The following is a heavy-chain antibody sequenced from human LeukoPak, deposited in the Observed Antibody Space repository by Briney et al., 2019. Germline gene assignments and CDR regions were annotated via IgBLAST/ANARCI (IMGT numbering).Heavy chain of an antibody. J-gene: IGHJ4*01. CDR2: IYYTGSS. V-gene: IGHV4-59*02. CDR3: ASRKLGNDY. CDR1: GGSVSDYY. D-gene: IGHD7-27*01. Sequence: SETLSLTCTVSGGSVSDYYWSWIRQSPGKGLEWIGYIYYTGSSSYNPSLRSRVTISADTSKNQFYLKLSSVTAADTAVYYCASRKLGNDYWGQGTLVTVSP.